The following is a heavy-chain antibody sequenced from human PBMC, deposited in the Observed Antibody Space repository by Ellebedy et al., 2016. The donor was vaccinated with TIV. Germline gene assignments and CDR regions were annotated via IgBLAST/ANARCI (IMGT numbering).Heavy chain of an antibody. D-gene: IGHD6-19*01. CDR1: GGSIGSYY. J-gene: IGHJ3*02. CDR2: IYYSGST. V-gene: IGHV4-59*01. Sequence: MPSETLSLTCTVSGGSIGSYYWSWIRQPPGKGLEWIGYIYYSGSTNYNPSLKSRVTISVDTSKNQFSLKLSSVTAADTAVYYCARESPSGWDDAFDIWGQGTMVTVSS. CDR3: ARESPSGWDDAFDI.